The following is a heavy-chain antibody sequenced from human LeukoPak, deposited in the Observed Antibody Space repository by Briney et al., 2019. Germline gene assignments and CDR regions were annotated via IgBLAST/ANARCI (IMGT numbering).Heavy chain of an antibody. CDR3: AKDSITTNYYYGLDV. J-gene: IGHJ6*02. D-gene: IGHD1-14*01. V-gene: IGHV3-66*02. Sequence: GGSLRLSCATSGFTVSSNYMSWVRQAPGKGLEWVSSIYSGGSTYYTDSVKGRFTISRDNSKDTLYLQMNSLRAEDTAVYYCAKDSITTNYYYGLDVWGQGTTVTVSS. CDR1: GFTVSSNY. CDR2: IYSGGST.